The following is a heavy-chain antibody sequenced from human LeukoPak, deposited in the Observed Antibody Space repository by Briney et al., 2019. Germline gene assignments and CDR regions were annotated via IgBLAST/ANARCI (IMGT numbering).Heavy chain of an antibody. V-gene: IGHV3-48*04. CDR2: ISSSSGTI. D-gene: IGHD6-13*01. CDR3: ARPGQLARYYFDY. J-gene: IGHJ4*02. Sequence: GGSLRLSCAASGFTFSSYSMNWVRQAPGEGLEWVSYISSSSGTIYYADSVKGRFTISRDNAKNSLYLQMNSLRAEDTAVYYCARPGQLARYYFDYWGQGTLVTVSS. CDR1: GFTFSSYS.